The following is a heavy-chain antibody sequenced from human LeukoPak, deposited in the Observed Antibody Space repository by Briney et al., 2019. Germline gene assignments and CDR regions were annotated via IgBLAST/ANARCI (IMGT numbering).Heavy chain of an antibody. CDR1: GGTFSNYA. Sequence: SVKVSCKASGGTFSNYAISWVRQAPGQGLEWMGGIMPIFDTADYAQKFQGRITITADESTSTVYMELSSLRSEDTAVYYYAREEERIAIFGVTNSRFDYWGQGTLVTVSS. D-gene: IGHD3-3*01. J-gene: IGHJ4*02. V-gene: IGHV1-69*01. CDR2: IMPIFDTA. CDR3: AREEERIAIFGVTNSRFDY.